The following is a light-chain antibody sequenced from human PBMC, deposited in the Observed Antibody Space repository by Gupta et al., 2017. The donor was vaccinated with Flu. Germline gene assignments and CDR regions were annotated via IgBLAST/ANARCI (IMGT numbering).Light chain of an antibody. CDR1: ESISNY. J-gene: IGKJ1*01. CDR2: AAS. V-gene: IGKV1-39*01. Sequence: DIQLTQSPSSLSASVGDRVTITCRASESISNYLNWYQQKPGKAPKLLIYAASSLQSGVPSRFSGSRSGTDFIVTISRLQPEDFATYYCQQSYTTPRTFGQGTKVEIK. CDR3: QQSYTTPRT.